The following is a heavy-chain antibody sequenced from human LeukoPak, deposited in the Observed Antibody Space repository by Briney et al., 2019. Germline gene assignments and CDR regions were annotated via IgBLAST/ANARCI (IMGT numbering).Heavy chain of an antibody. CDR1: GYRFNAYW. CDR2: IYPDDSDT. D-gene: IGHD3-22*01. J-gene: IGHJ3*01. V-gene: IGHV5-51*01. Sequence: GESLKISCKGSGYRFNAYWIAWVCQMPGKGLEWMGIIYPDDSDTRYSPSFQGQVTISADKSVRTAYLQWSSLKASSTAMYYCARPNITSYYDSRGYDAFDVWGQGTMVTVSS. CDR3: ARPNITSYYDSRGYDAFDV.